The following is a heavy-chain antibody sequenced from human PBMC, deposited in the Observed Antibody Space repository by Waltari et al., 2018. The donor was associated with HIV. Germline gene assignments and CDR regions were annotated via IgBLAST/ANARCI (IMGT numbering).Heavy chain of an antibody. Sequence: QVQLVESGGDVVQPGGSLRLSCAVSEFTFSSYGMHWVRQAPGKGLEWMSFITYDGSNKYYADSVKGRFTISRDSSKNTLYLQMNGLRSEDTAVYYCAKDGYTPTYFDYWGQGTLVTVSS. V-gene: IGHV3-30*02. D-gene: IGHD1-1*01. J-gene: IGHJ4*02. CDR3: AKDGYTPTYFDY. CDR1: EFTFSSYG. CDR2: ITYDGSNK.